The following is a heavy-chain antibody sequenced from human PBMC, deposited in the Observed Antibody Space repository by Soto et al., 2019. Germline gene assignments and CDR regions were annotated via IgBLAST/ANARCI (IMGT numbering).Heavy chain of an antibody. V-gene: IGHV4-34*01. Sequence: SETLSLTCAVYGGSFSGYYWSWIRQPPGKGLEWIGEINHSGSTNYNPSLKSRVTISVDTSKNQFSLKLSSVTAADTAVYYCARGYYYGSGSYYNDLYYYYGMDVWGQGTTVTVSS. CDR2: INHSGST. CDR1: GGSFSGYY. D-gene: IGHD3-10*01. J-gene: IGHJ6*02. CDR3: ARGYYYGSGSYYNDLYYYYGMDV.